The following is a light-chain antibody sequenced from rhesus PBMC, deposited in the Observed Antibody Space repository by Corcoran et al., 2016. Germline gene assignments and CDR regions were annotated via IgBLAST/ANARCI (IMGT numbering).Light chain of an antibody. CDR1: QGITND. J-gene: IGKJ1*01. V-gene: IGKV1-25*01. Sequence: DIQMTQSPSSLSASVGDRVTITCRASQGITNDLACYQQKPGETPKLLIYEASILQMGIPSWFSGSGSWTDVTLTISSLQAEDFATYYCQHYYSTPWTFGQGTKVEIK. CDR3: QHYYSTPWT. CDR2: EAS.